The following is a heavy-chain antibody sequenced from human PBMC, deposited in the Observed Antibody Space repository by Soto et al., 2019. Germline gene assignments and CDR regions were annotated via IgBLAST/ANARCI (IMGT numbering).Heavy chain of an antibody. V-gene: IGHV3-30*18. Sequence: QVQLVESGGGVVQPGRSLRLSCAASGFTFSSYGMHWVRQAPGKGLEWVAVISYDGSNKYYADSVKGRFTISRDNSKNTLYLQMNSLSAEDTAVYYCAKEAFVVVTAPDFDYRGQGTLVTVSS. J-gene: IGHJ4*02. CDR2: ISYDGSNK. CDR3: AKEAFVVVTAPDFDY. D-gene: IGHD2-21*02. CDR1: GFTFSSYG.